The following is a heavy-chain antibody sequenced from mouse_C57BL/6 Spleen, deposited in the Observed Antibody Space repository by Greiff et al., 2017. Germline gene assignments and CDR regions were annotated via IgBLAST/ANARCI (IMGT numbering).Heavy chain of an antibody. CDR1: GYTFTSYW. Sequence: QVQLQQPGAELVKPGTSVKLSCKASGYTFTSYWMHWLKQRPGQGLEWIGVIDPSDSYTNYNQKFKGKATLTVDTSSSTAYMQLSSLTSEDSAVYYCARELHYFDYWGQGTTLTVSS. CDR3: ARELHYFDY. D-gene: IGHD4-1*01. J-gene: IGHJ2*01. CDR2: IDPSDSYT. V-gene: IGHV1-59*01.